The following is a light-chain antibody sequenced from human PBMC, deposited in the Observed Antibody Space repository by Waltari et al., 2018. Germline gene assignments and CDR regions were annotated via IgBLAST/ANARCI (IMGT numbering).Light chain of an antibody. CDR2: EVS. V-gene: IGLV2-8*01. CDR1: SSDVGGYNY. J-gene: IGLJ3*02. Sequence: QSALTQPPSASGSPGQSVTISCTGTSSDVGGYNYVSWYQQHPGKAHKLMIYEVSKRPSGVPERFSGSKSGNTASLTVSGLQAEDEADDYCSSYAGSNNWVFGGGTKLTVL. CDR3: SSYAGSNNWV.